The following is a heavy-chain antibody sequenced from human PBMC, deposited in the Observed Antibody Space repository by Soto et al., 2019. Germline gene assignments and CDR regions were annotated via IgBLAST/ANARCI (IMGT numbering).Heavy chain of an antibody. CDR2: ISPSGGST. Sequence: ASVKASCKASGYTFSSYYMHWVQQAPGQGLEWMGLISPSGGSTRYAQKFQGRVTMTRDTSTSTVYMELSSLRSEDTAVYYCARDRDAAMASYYYYGMDVWGQGTTVTVSS. CDR3: ARDRDAAMASYYYYGMDV. D-gene: IGHD5-18*01. J-gene: IGHJ6*02. CDR1: GYTFSSYY. V-gene: IGHV1-46*01.